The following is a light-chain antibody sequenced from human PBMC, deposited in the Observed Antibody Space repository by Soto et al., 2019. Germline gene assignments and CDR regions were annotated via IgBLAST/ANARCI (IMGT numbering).Light chain of an antibody. CDR2: GNS. J-gene: IGLJ1*01. V-gene: IGLV1-40*01. Sequence: QSVLMQPPSGSGAPGQRVTISCTGSGSNIGAGYDVHWYQQLPGTAPKLLIYGNSNRPSGVPDRFSGSKSGTSASLAITGLQAEDEADYYCQSYDSSLSANVFGTGTKVTVL. CDR3: QSYDSSLSANV. CDR1: GSNIGAGYD.